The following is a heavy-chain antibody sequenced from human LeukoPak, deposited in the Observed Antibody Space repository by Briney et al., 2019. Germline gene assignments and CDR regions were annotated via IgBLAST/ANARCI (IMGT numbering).Heavy chain of an antibody. J-gene: IGHJ4*02. V-gene: IGHV5-51*01. CDR1: GYSFTSYC. D-gene: IGHD3-10*01. CDR3: ARHSSYGSGSRQGY. CDR2: IYPGDSET. Sequence: GESLKISCNGSGYSFTSYCIGWVRQRPGKGREWRGSIYPGDSETRYSPSFHSEGTISADKTTSTAYLLWSAVTASDTAMYYCARHSSYGSGSRQGYWGQGTLVTVSS.